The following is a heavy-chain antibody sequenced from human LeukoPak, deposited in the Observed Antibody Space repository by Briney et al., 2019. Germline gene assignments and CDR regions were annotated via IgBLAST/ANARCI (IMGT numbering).Heavy chain of an antibody. V-gene: IGHV4-61*02. CDR1: GGSISSGSYY. CDR2: INTSGST. D-gene: IGHD2-15*01. J-gene: IGHJ4*02. Sequence: SETLSLTCTVSGGSISSGSYYWSWIRQPAGKGLEWIGRINTSGSTNYNPSLKSRVTISVDTSKNQFSLKLSSVTAADTAVYYCARDSRDSDPKPFDYWGQGTLVTVSS. CDR3: ARDSRDSDPKPFDY.